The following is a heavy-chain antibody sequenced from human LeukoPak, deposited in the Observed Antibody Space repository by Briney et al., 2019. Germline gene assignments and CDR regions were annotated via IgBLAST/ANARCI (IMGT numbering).Heavy chain of an antibody. CDR1: GGSISSYY. D-gene: IGHD6-13*01. CDR3: ARVTGYVMEDYFDY. CDR2: IYYSGST. V-gene: IGHV4-59*01. Sequence: SETRSLTCTVSGGSISSYYWSWIRQPPGKGLEWIGYIYYSGSTNYNPSLKSRVTISVDTSKNQFSLRLSSVTAADTAVYYCARVTGYVMEDYFDYWGQGTLVTVSS. J-gene: IGHJ4*02.